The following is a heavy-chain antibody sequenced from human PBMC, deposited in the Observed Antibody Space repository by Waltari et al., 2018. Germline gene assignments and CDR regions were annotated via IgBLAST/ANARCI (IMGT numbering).Heavy chain of an antibody. V-gene: IGHV4-61*02. Sequence: QVQLQESGPGLVKPSQTLSLTCTVSGGSISSGSYYWSWIRQPAGKGLVWIGRIYTRGRPNSTPSLTSGVTISVDTSKHQSSLQLSSVPAAHTAGYYCARGGLSANYMDVWGKGTTVTVSS. J-gene: IGHJ6*03. CDR2: IYTRGRP. CDR3: ARGGLSANYMDV. CDR1: GGSISSGSYY. D-gene: IGHD2-21*02.